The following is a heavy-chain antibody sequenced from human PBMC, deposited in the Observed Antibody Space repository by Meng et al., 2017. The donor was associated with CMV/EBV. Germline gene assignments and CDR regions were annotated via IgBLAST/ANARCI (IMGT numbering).Heavy chain of an antibody. D-gene: IGHD3-22*01. CDR2: ISGSGGST. V-gene: IGHV3-23*01. Sequence: GESLKISCAASGFTFSSYAMSWVRQAPGKGLEWVSAISGSGGSTYYADSVKGRFTISRDNSKNTLYLQMNSLRAEDTAVYYCAKDPPYYYDSSGYGSFDYWGQGTLVTVSS. CDR1: GFTFSSYA. J-gene: IGHJ4*02. CDR3: AKDPPYYYDSSGYGSFDY.